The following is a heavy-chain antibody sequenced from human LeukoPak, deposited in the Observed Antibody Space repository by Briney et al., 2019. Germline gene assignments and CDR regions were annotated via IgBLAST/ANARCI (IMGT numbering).Heavy chain of an antibody. CDR1: GYMFTNYW. CDR2: IDPGDSYT. J-gene: IGHJ4*02. V-gene: IGHV5-10-1*01. Sequence: GESLKICCKGAGYMFTNYWISWVRQLPGKGLEWLGRIDPGDSYTTYSPSFQGHVTISAVKSSATAYLQWSSLKASDTAMYYCARLKMIEMANPLDYWGQGTLVTVSS. CDR3: ARLKMIEMANPLDY. D-gene: IGHD5-24*01.